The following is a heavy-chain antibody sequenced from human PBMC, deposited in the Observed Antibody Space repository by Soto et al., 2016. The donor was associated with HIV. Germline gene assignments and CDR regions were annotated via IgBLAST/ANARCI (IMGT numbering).Heavy chain of an antibody. D-gene: IGHD2-15*01. V-gene: IGHV4-31*03. Sequence: QVQLEESGPGLVKPSQTLSLTCTVSGGSISSGNYYWSWIRQHPGKGLEWIGYISYSGSTYDNPSLRSRVNISRDTSKNHFSLRLSSLTAADTAVYYCARARMRGYYFDYWGQGTLVTVS. CDR2: ISYSGST. J-gene: IGHJ4*02. CDR1: GGSISSGNYY. CDR3: ARARMRGYYFDY.